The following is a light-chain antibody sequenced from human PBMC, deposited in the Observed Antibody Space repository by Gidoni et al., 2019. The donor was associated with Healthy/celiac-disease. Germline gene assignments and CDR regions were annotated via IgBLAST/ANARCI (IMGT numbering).Light chain of an antibody. CDR1: SSNIGSNY. V-gene: IGLV1-47*01. CDR2: RNN. J-gene: IGLJ2*01. Sequence: QSVLTQPPSASGTPGQRVTISCSGSSSNIGSNYVYWYQQLPGTAPNLLLYRNNQRPSGVPARFSGSKSGTSASLAISGLRSEDEADYYCAAWDDSLSVVVFGGGTKLTVL. CDR3: AAWDDSLSVVV.